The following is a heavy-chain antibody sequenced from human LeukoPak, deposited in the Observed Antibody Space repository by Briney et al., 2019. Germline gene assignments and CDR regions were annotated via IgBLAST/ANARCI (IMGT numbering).Heavy chain of an antibody. CDR3: ARDRLYGPPDY. D-gene: IGHD4-17*01. J-gene: IGHJ4*02. V-gene: IGHV3-7*01. Sequence: GGSLRLSCAASGFIFSSYWMSSVRQAPGKGLEWVANIKQDGSEKYYVDSVKGRFTISRDNAKHSLYLQMNSLRAEDTAVYYCARDRLYGPPDYWGQGTLVTVSS. CDR2: IKQDGSEK. CDR1: GFIFSSYW.